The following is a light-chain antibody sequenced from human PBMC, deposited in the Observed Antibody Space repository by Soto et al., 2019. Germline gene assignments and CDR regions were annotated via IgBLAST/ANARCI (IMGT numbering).Light chain of an antibody. J-gene: IGKJ1*01. CDR1: QSVSGW. CDR2: DAS. CDR3: QQYYMGWT. Sequence: DIHITPSPSTLSASVGDTVTVTCRASQSVSGWLAWYQQKPGEAPKLLIYDASALPRGVPSRFSGFGSGTEFTLSISGLQPDDFGTYYCQQYYMGWTFGQGTMVDIK. V-gene: IGKV1-5*01.